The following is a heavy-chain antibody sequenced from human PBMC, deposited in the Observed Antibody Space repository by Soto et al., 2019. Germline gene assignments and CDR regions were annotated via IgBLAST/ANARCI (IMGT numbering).Heavy chain of an antibody. CDR3: ARIDYGSGSDYNFDY. CDR2: IHHSGDT. CDR1: SGSISSSYW. Sequence: QVQLQESGPGLVTPSGTLSVTCAVSSGSISSSYWWSWVRQPPGERLEWIGEIHHSGDTNYNPSLESRVTISVDKFKNQFSLRLSSVTAADTAVYYCARIDYGSGSDYNFDYWGQGTLVTVSS. D-gene: IGHD3-10*01. J-gene: IGHJ4*02. V-gene: IGHV4-4*02.